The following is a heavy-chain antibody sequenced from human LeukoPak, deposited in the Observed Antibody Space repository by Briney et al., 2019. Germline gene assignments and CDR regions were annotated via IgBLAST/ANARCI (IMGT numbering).Heavy chain of an antibody. CDR3: AAQWLTGRVMTG. Sequence: SETLSLTCAVYGGSFSGYYWSWIRQPPGKGLEWIGEVNHSGSTDHNPSLKSRVTISVDTSKNQFSLKLSSLTAADTAVYYCAAQWLTGRVMTGWDQGTLVIVSS. CDR1: GGSFSGYY. CDR2: VNHSGST. J-gene: IGHJ4*02. V-gene: IGHV4-34*01. D-gene: IGHD6-19*01.